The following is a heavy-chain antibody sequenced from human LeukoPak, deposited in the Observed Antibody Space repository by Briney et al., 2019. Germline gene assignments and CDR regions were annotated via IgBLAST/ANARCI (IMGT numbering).Heavy chain of an antibody. V-gene: IGHV3-48*01. CDR3: ARDAFPYSSSSDYFDY. J-gene: IGHJ4*02. CDR2: ISSSSTI. D-gene: IGHD6-6*01. CDR1: GFTFSSYS. Sequence: PGGSLRLSCAASGFTFSSYSMNWVRQAPGKGLEWVSYISSSSTIYYADSVKGRFTISRDNAKNSLYLQMNSLRAEDTAVYYCARDAFPYSSSSDYFDYWGQGTLVTVSS.